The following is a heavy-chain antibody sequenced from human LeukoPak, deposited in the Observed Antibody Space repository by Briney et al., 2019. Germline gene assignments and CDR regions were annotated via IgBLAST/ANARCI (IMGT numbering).Heavy chain of an antibody. CDR2: IYSGGST. D-gene: IGHD3-16*01. Sequence: GGSLRLSCAASGFTVSSNYMSWVRQAPGKGLEWVSVIYSGGSTYYADSVKGRLTISSDNSKNTLYLQMNSLRAEDTAVYYCARVGGFEYFQYWGQGTLVTVSS. CDR1: GFTVSSNY. J-gene: IGHJ1*01. V-gene: IGHV3-53*01. CDR3: ARVGGFEYFQY.